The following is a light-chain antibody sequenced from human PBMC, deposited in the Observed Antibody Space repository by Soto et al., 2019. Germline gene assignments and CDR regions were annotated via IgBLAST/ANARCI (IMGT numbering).Light chain of an antibody. CDR2: GAY. V-gene: IGKV1-39*01. CDR1: QSISNY. J-gene: IGKJ1*01. Sequence: DIQMTQSPSSLSASVGDRVTITCRASQSISNYLNWYQHKPGKAHKVLIYGAYNLQSGVQSRFSGSGSGTDFTLTIRSLQREDFATYFCKQSYSSSWTFGPGTKVDIK. CDR3: KQSYSSSWT.